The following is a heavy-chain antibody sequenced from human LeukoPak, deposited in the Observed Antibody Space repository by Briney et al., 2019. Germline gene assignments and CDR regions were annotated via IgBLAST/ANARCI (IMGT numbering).Heavy chain of an antibody. V-gene: IGHV1-18*01. J-gene: IGHJ4*02. Sequence: GASVKVSCKASGYTFTDYGITWVRLAPGQGLEWMGWISPYNGNTNYEQSLQDRVTMTTDTSASTAYMELWSLRSDDTAVYYCARDRDSRTWQWELPFDHWGQGTLVTVSS. CDR3: ARDRDSRTWQWELPFDH. CDR2: ISPYNGNT. CDR1: GYTFTDYG. D-gene: IGHD6-13*01.